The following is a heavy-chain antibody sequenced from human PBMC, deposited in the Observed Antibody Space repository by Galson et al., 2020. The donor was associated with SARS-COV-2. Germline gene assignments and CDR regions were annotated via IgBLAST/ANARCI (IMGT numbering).Heavy chain of an antibody. CDR1: GYTFTGYY. D-gene: IGHD3-9*01. Sequence: ASVKVSCKASGYTFTGYYMHWVRQAPGQGLEWMGWINPNSGGTNYAQKFQGRVTMTRDTSISTAYMELSRLRSDDTAVYYCARILPPYYDILTGSNYFDICGQGTMVTVSS. V-gene: IGHV1-2*02. CDR2: INPNSGGT. J-gene: IGHJ3*02. CDR3: ARILPPYYDILTGSNYFDI.